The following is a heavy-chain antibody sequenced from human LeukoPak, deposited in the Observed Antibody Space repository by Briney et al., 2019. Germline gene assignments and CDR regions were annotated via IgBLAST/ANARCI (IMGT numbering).Heavy chain of an antibody. V-gene: IGHV4-34*12. CDR3: ARWGGYDILTGYLRVGWFDP. J-gene: IGHJ5*02. Sequence: KPSETLSLTCAVYGGSFSGYYWSWIRQPPGKGLEWIGEIIHSGSTNYNPSLKSRVTISVDTSKNQFSLKLSSVTAADTAVYYCARWGGYDILTGYLRVGWFDPRGQGTLVTVSS. CDR2: IIHSGST. D-gene: IGHD3-9*01. CDR1: GGSFSGYY.